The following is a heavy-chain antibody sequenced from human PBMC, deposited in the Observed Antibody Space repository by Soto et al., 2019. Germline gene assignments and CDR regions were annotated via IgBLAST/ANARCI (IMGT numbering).Heavy chain of an antibody. Sequence: EVQLLESGGDLVQPGGSLRLSCVASGFSFGNYAMNWVRQDPGKGLQWVASISNSGGITYYADSVKGRFTISRDNSENTLFLQLNSLRVKDTAIYYCAKDWMGLGYFFEYWGQGTLVTVSA. CDR1: GFSFGNYA. V-gene: IGHV3-23*01. J-gene: IGHJ4*02. CDR3: AKDWMGLGYFFEY. CDR2: ISNSGGIT. D-gene: IGHD5-18*01.